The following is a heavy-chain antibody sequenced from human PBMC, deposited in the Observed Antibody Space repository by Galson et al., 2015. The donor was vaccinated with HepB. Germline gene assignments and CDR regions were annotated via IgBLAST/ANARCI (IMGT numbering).Heavy chain of an antibody. CDR2: IYHSGST. CDR1: GGSISSSNW. V-gene: IGHV4-4*02. CDR3: AREISSSWYRGGFDY. Sequence: ETLSLTCAVSGGSISSSNWWSWVRQPPGKGLEWIGEIYHSGSTNYNPSLKSRVTISVDKSKNQFSLKLSSVTAADTAVYYCAREISSSWYRGGFDYWGQGTLVTVSS. J-gene: IGHJ4*02. D-gene: IGHD6-13*01.